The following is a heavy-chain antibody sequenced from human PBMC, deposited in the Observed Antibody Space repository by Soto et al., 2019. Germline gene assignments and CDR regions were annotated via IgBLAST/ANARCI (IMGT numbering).Heavy chain of an antibody. Sequence: QVPLVQSGAEVKKPGASVKVSCKASGYTFTGYYMHWVRQAPGQGLEWLGWINPNSGGTNYAQKFQGRVTMTRDTSISTASMELSRLRSDDTAVYYCAGGGRGGSYYKAVGYYFDYWGQGTLVTVCS. J-gene: IGHJ4*02. D-gene: IGHD1-26*01. V-gene: IGHV1-2*02. CDR3: AGGGRGGSYYKAVGYYFDY. CDR2: INPNSGGT. CDR1: GYTFTGYY.